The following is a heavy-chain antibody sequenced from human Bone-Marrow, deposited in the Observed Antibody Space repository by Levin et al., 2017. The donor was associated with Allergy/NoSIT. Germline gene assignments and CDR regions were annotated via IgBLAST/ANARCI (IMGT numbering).Heavy chain of an antibody. Sequence: GESLKISCKASGYTFTGYYMHWVRQAPGQGLEWMGRINPNSGGTNYAQKFQGRVTMTRDTSISTAYMELSRLRSDDTAVYYCARWGSSSSWGWFDPWGQGTLVTVSS. CDR2: INPNSGGT. V-gene: IGHV1-2*06. D-gene: IGHD6-6*01. CDR1: GYTFTGYY. CDR3: ARWGSSSSWGWFDP. J-gene: IGHJ5*02.